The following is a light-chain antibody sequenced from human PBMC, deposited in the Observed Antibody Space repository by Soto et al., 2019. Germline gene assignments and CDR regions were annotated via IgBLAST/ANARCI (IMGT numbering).Light chain of an antibody. CDR2: GAS. Sequence: EIVLTQSPGTLTLSPGERATLSCRASQSVSSSYLAWYQQKPGQAPRLLIYGASSRATGIPDRFSGSGSGTDFTLTISRLEPEYFAVYYCQHYGSLVLTFGGGTKVEI. J-gene: IGKJ4*01. V-gene: IGKV3-20*01. CDR3: QHYGSLVLT. CDR1: QSVSSSY.